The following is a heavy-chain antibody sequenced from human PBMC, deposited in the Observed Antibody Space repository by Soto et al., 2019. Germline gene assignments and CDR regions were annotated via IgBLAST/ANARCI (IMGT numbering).Heavy chain of an antibody. J-gene: IGHJ4*02. CDR2: IYYSGST. Sequence: TSETLSLTCTVSGGSISSYYWSWIRQPPGKGLEWIGYIYYSGSTNYNPSLKSRVTISVDTSKNQFSLKLSSVTAADTAVYFCARYPRLDCWGQGTLVTVSS. CDR3: ARYPRLDC. CDR1: GGSISSYY. V-gene: IGHV4-59*01.